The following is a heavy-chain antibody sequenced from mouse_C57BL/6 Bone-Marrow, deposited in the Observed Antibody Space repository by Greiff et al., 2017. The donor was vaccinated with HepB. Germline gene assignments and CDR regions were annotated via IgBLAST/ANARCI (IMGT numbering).Heavy chain of an antibody. CDR2: IDPSDSET. CDR3: ARREITTVVGDWFAY. CDR1: GYTFTSYW. V-gene: IGHV1-52*01. D-gene: IGHD1-1*01. Sequence: QVQLQQSGAELVRPGSSVKLSCKASGYTFTSYWMHWVKQRPIQGLEWIGNIDPSDSETHYNQKFKDKATLTVDKSSSTAYMQLSSLTSEDSAVYYCARREITTVVGDWFAYWGQGTLVTVSA. J-gene: IGHJ3*01.